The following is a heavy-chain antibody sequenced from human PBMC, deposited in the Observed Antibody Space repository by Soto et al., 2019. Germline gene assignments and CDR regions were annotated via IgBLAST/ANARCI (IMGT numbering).Heavy chain of an antibody. CDR3: ARDSRVGANSDACDV. CDR1: GYSFDSFG. CDR2: VNAHNHIT. D-gene: IGHD1-26*01. V-gene: IGHV1-18*01. J-gene: IGHJ3*01. Sequence: QLVQSGAEVKKPGASMKVSCKASGYSFDSFGISWVRQAPGQGLEWMGRVNAHNHITKYAQKFQGRVTITRDTSTSTDYMEVRSLRSDDTAMYYCARDSRVGANSDACDVWGQGTMVTVSS.